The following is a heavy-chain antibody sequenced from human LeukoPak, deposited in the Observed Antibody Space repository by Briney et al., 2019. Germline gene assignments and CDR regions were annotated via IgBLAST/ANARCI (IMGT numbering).Heavy chain of an antibody. D-gene: IGHD6-13*01. Sequence: GGSLRLSCAASGFSFSTYAMSWVRQAPGKGLEWVSSISGSGGYTFYADSVKGRFTISRDNSKNTLYLQMNSLRAEGTAVYYCAKEAGERRQQQAADYWGQGSLVTVSS. CDR1: GFSFSTYA. V-gene: IGHV3-23*01. CDR3: AKEAGERRQQQAADY. J-gene: IGHJ4*02. CDR2: ISGSGGYT.